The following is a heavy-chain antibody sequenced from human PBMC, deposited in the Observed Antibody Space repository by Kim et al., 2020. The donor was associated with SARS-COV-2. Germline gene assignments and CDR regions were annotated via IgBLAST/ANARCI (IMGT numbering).Heavy chain of an antibody. CDR1: GGSISSSSYY. Sequence: SETLSLTCTVSGGSISSSSYYWGWIRQPPGKGLEWIGSIYYSGSTYYNPSLKSRVTISVDTSKNQFSLKLSSVTAADTAVYYCARLERFLEWTIDYWGQGTLVTVSS. V-gene: IGHV4-39*01. CDR2: IYYSGST. J-gene: IGHJ4*02. CDR3: ARLERFLEWTIDY. D-gene: IGHD3-3*01.